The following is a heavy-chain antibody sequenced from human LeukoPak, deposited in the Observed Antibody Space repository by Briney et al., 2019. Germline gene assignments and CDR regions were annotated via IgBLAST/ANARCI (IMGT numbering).Heavy chain of an antibody. CDR2: ISWNSGSI. V-gene: IGHV3-9*01. J-gene: IGHJ4*02. CDR3: AKLSAAGTFDY. D-gene: IGHD6-13*01. CDR1: GFTFDDYA. Sequence: GGSLRLSCAASGFTFDDYAMHWVRHAPGKGLEWVSGISWNSGSIGYADSVKGRFTISRNNAKNSLYLQMNSLRAEDTALYYCAKLSAAGTFDYWGQGTLVTVSS.